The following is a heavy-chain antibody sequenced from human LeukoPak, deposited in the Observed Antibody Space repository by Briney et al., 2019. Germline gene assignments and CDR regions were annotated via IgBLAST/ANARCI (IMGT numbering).Heavy chain of an antibody. Sequence: GRSLRLSCAASGFSLFDYTLHWVRQGPGKGLELVSFITRDIEYSYYADSMKGRLTISRAISKKSLYLQINRLTTDDTSLYFCATEHSRYFDHWGQGALVTVSS. V-gene: IGHV3-43*01. CDR3: ATEHSRYFDH. CDR2: ITRDIEYS. J-gene: IGHJ4*02. D-gene: IGHD2-21*01. CDR1: GFSLFDYT.